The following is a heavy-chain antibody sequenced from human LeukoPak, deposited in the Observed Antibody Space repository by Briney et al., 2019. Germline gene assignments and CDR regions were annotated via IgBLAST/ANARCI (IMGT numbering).Heavy chain of an antibody. CDR2: ISGSGGST. J-gene: IGHJ5*02. V-gene: IGHV3-23*01. Sequence: GGSLRLSCAASGFTFSSYAMSWVRQAPGKGLEWVSAISGSGGSTYYADSVKGRFTISSDNSKNTLYLQMNSLRAEDTAVYYGAKDAPEGTSTNGFDPWGQGTLVTVSS. D-gene: IGHD1-1*01. CDR1: GFTFSSYA. CDR3: AKDAPEGTSTNGFDP.